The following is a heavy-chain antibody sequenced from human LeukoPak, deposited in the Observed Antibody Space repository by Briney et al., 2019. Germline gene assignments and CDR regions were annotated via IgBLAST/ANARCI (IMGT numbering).Heavy chain of an antibody. CDR1: GFTFSSYA. J-gene: IGHJ6*02. V-gene: IGHV3-30-3*01. CDR3: ARDGYSSSWYWENYYYGLDV. D-gene: IGHD6-13*01. Sequence: GGSLRLSCAASGFTFSSYAMHWVRQAPGKGLEWVAVISYDGSNKYYADSVKGRFTISRDNSRNTLYLQMNSLRAEDTAVYSCARDGYSSSWYWENYYYGLDVWGQGTTVTVSS. CDR2: ISYDGSNK.